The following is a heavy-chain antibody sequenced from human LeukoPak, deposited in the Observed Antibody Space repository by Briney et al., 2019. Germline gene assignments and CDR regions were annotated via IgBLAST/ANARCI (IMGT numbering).Heavy chain of an antibody. J-gene: IGHJ5*02. V-gene: IGHV1-2*02. D-gene: IGHD1-26*01. CDR2: INPNSGGT. Sequence: ASVKVSCKASGYTFTVYYMPWVRQAPGQGLEWMGWINPNSGGTNYAQKFQGRVTMTRDTSISTAYMELSRLRSDDTAVYYCARDLPYSGSPGSGYNWFDPWGQGTLVTVSS. CDR1: GYTFTVYY. CDR3: ARDLPYSGSPGSGYNWFDP.